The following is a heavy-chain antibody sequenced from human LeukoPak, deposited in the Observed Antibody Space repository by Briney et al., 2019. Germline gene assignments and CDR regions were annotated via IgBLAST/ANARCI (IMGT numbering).Heavy chain of an antibody. CDR3: ARDPHPHNYHGMDV. CDR2: IKQDGSEK. J-gene: IGHJ6*02. CDR1: GFTFSSYW. Sequence: PGGSLRLSCAASGFTFSSYWMSWVRQAPGKGLEWVANIKQDGSEKYYVDSVKGRFTISRDNAKNSLYLQMNSLRAEDTAVYYCARDPHPHNYHGMDVWGQGTTVTVSS. V-gene: IGHV3-7*01.